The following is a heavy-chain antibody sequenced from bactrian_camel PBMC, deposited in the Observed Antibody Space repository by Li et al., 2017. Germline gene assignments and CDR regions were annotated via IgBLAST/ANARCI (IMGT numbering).Heavy chain of an antibody. D-gene: IGHD3*01. V-gene: IGHV3S25*01. CDR2: IVSDGSST. CDR1: GFTFSRYV. CDR3: VPSAPVSTNRACGY. J-gene: IGHJ6*01. Sequence: VESGGGLVQPGGSLRLSCHVAGFTFSRYVLDWVRQAPGKGLEWVSTIVSDGSSTYVADSVKGRFTISRDNAKSTAYLQLNSLLPEDTGVYYCVPSAPVSTNRACGYWGPGTQVTVS.